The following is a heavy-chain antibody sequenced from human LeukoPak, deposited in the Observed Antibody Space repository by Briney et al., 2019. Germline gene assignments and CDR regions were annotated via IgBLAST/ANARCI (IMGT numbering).Heavy chain of an antibody. D-gene: IGHD3-9*01. CDR1: GFTFSSYA. V-gene: IGHV3-30*04. CDR2: ISYDGSNK. CDR3: ARGLYDILTGPDY. Sequence: GRSLRLSCAASGFTFSSYAMHWVRQAPGKGLEWVAVISYDGSNKYYADSVKGRFTISRDNPKNTLYLQMNSLRAEDTAVYYCARGLYDILTGPDYWGQGTLVTVSS. J-gene: IGHJ4*02.